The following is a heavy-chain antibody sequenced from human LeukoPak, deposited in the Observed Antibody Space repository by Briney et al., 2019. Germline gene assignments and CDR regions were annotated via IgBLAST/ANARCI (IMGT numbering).Heavy chain of an antibody. Sequence: GGSLRLSCAASGFTFTNYWMHWVRQAPGTGLVWVSRINTDGTSTNYADSVKGRFTISRDNAKNTLYLQMNSLRAEDTAVYFCARFGWVPPAHFDLWGQGTLVTVSS. V-gene: IGHV3-74*01. CDR1: GFTFTNYW. J-gene: IGHJ4*02. CDR3: ARFGWVPPAHFDL. CDR2: INTDGTST. D-gene: IGHD3-10*01.